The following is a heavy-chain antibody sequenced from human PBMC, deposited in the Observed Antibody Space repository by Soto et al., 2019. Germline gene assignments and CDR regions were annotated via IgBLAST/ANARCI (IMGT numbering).Heavy chain of an antibody. J-gene: IGHJ6*02. CDR2: INPSGGST. CDR1: GYTFTSYY. Sequence: WASVKVSCKASGYTFTSYYMHWVRQAPGQGLEWMGIINPSGGSTSYAQKFQGRVTMTRDTSTSTVYMELSSLRSEDTAVYYCARDSLYYDILTGYYYYGMDVWGQGTTVTVSS. CDR3: ARDSLYYDILTGYYYYGMDV. V-gene: IGHV1-46*03. D-gene: IGHD3-9*01.